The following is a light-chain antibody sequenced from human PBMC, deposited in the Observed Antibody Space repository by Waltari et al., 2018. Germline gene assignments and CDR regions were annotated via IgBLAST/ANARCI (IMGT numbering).Light chain of an antibody. CDR1: QSISSW. CDR3: QQYNSYSYT. V-gene: IGKV1-5*03. Sequence: DIQMTQSPSTLSASVGDRVTITCRASQSISSWLAWYQQKPGKAPKLLIYMASSVESGVPSRVSGSGSGTEFTLTISSLQPDDFATYYCQQYNSYSYTFGQGTKLEIK. CDR2: MAS. J-gene: IGKJ2*01.